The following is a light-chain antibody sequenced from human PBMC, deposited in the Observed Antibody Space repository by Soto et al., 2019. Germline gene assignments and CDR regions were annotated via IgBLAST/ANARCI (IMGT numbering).Light chain of an antibody. CDR1: QSVITTF. J-gene: IGKJ2*01. CDR3: QQYQNSPPTLT. Sequence: EIVLTQSPGPLSLSPGEIATLSCRASQSVITTFSAWYQQKPGRAPMLLIYGASNRATGSPDRFIASGSGTDFPRTFSRMEPEDFAVYYCQQYQNSPPTLTFGQGPKLEI. V-gene: IGKV3-20*01. CDR2: GAS.